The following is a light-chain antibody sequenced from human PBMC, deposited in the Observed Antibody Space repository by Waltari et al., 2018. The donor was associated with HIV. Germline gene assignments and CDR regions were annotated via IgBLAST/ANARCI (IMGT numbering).Light chain of an antibody. CDR1: TSNIGYNY. CDR3: SSYAGSNNFVG. Sequence: QYVLTQPPSASGTPGQRVTISCSGSTSNIGYNYVYWYQQFPGTAPKLLIFRNDQRPSGVPDLFSGSKSGTSASLAITGLRSEDEADYYCSSYAGSNNFVGFGGGTKLTVL. CDR2: RND. J-gene: IGLJ2*01. V-gene: IGLV1-47*01.